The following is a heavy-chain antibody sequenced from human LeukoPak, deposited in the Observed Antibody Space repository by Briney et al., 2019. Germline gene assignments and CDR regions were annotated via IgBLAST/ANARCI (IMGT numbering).Heavy chain of an antibody. CDR3: ARDSLNY. J-gene: IGHJ4*02. D-gene: IGHD2-8*01. CDR2: ISYDGSNK. CDR1: GFAFSTYV. Sequence: GRSLRLSCAASGFAFSTYVMHWVRQAPGKGLEWVALISYDGSNKYYADSVKGRFTISRDNSKNTLYLQMNSLRAEDTAVYYCARDSLNYWGQGTLVTVSS. V-gene: IGHV3-30-3*01.